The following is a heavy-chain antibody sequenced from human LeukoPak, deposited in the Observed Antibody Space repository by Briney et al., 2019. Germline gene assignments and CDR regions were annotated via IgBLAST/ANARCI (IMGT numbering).Heavy chain of an antibody. J-gene: IGHJ4*02. CDR3: ARDGICWYDN. Sequence: SVGLLCKASGYTFTGYYMHWVRQAPGQGLEWMGWINPNSGRRNYAQRFQGRVTMTRDTSISTAYMELSRLRSDDTAVYYCARDGICWYDNWSQGKLCSVSS. V-gene: IGHV1-2*02. CDR1: GYTFTGYY. D-gene: IGHD6-13*01. CDR2: INPNSGRR.